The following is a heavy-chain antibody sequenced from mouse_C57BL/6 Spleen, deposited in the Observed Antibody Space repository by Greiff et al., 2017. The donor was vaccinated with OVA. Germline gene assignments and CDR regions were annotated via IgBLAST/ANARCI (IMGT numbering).Heavy chain of an antibody. CDR3: ARDPLITGSRGYFDY. J-gene: IGHJ2*01. CDR2: ISDGGSYT. D-gene: IGHD4-1*01. V-gene: IGHV5-4*01. CDR1: GFTFSSYA. Sequence: EVKLVESGGGLVKPGGSLKLSCAASGFTFSSYAMSWVRQTPEKRLEWVATISDGGSYTYYPDNVKGRFTISRDNAKNNLYLQMSHLKSEDTAMYYCARDPLITGSRGYFDYWDQGTTLTVSS.